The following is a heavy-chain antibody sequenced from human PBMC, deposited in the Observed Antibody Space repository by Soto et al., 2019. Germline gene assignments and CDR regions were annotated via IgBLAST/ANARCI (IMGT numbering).Heavy chain of an antibody. CDR1: GGTFSSYT. D-gene: IGHD6-13*01. J-gene: IGHJ4*02. Sequence: QVQLVQSGAEVKKPGSSVKVSCKASGGTFSSYTISWVRQAPGQGLEWMGRIIPILGIVNYAQKFQGRVTITADKSTSTAYMELSSLRSEDTAVYYCARRAIAAAGTPFDYWGQGTLVTVSS. CDR3: ARRAIAAAGTPFDY. CDR2: IIPILGIV. V-gene: IGHV1-69*02.